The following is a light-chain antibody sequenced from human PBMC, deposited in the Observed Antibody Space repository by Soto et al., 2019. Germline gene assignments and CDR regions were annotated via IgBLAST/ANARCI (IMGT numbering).Light chain of an antibody. V-gene: IGKV3D-15*01. CDR2: GAS. J-gene: IGKJ5*01. CDR3: QQYNNWPPIT. Sequence: EIVLTQSPATLSLSPGERATLSCRASQSVSNNYLAWYQQKPGQAPRLLIYGASTRATGIPARFSGSGSGTEFTLTISSLQSEDFAVYYCQQYNNWPPITFGQGT. CDR1: QSVSNN.